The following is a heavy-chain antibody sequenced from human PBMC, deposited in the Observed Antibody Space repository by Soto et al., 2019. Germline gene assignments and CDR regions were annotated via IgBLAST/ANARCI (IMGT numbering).Heavy chain of an antibody. J-gene: IGHJ4*01. V-gene: IGHV4-39*01. CDR1: GGSISGSNYY. Sequence: SETLSLTCTVSGGSISGSNYYWGWISQPPGKGLEYIGTIFYSGSTNYNPSLKSRVTMSVDTSKNQFSLKLTSVSAADTAMYYCVRRSDSALDYWGQGTLVTVSS. CDR3: VRRSDSALDY. D-gene: IGHD3-22*01. CDR2: IFYSGST.